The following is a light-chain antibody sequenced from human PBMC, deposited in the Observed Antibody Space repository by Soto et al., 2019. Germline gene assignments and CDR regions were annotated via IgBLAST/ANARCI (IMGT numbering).Light chain of an antibody. CDR2: EVS. CDR3: CSYAGSSTFGHV. Sequence: QSVLTQPASVSGSPGQSITISCTGTSSDVGSYNLVSWYQQHPGKAPKLMIYEVSKRPSGVSNRFSGSKSGNTASLTISGLQAEDEAEYYCCSYAGSSTFGHVFGTGTKVTVL. J-gene: IGLJ1*01. CDR1: SSDVGSYNL. V-gene: IGLV2-23*02.